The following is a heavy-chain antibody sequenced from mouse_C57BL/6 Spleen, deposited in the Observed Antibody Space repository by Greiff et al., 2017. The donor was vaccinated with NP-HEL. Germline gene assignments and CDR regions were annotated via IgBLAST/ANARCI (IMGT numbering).Heavy chain of an antibody. J-gene: IGHJ2*01. CDR2: IDPSDSET. CDR3: ASGYDYDFDY. CDR1: GYTFTSYW. D-gene: IGHD2-4*01. Sequence: QVQLQQPGAELVRPGSSVKLSCKASGYTFTSYWMHWVKQSPIQGLEWIGNIDPSDSETHYNQKFKDKATLTVDKSSSTAYMQLSSLTSEDSAVYYCASGYDYDFDYWGQGTTLTVSS. V-gene: IGHV1-52*01.